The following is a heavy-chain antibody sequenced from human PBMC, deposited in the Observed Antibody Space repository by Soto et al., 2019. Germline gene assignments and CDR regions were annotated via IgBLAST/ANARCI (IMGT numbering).Heavy chain of an antibody. CDR2: ISSRSDI. Sequence: GSLRLSCVGSGFTFSTYSINWVRQAPGKGLEWVSSISSRSDIYYADSVKGRFTISRDNAKNSVSLQMNSLRAEDTAVYYCAREYTAWPLAYGLDVWGQGSTVTVSS. V-gene: IGHV3-21*01. D-gene: IGHD2-2*02. J-gene: IGHJ6*02. CDR3: AREYTAWPLAYGLDV. CDR1: GFTFSTYS.